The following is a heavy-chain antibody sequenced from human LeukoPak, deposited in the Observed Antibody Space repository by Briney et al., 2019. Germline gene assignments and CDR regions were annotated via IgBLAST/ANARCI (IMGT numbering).Heavy chain of an antibody. J-gene: IGHJ4*02. Sequence: PSQTLSLTCTVSGGSISSGTFYWHWIRQPAGKGLEWIGRIYTSGSSNYDPSLKSRVTISIDTSRNLFSLKLNSVTAADTAVYYCARVDNIAGATTFDNWGQGTLVTVSS. CDR3: ARVDNIAGATTFDN. V-gene: IGHV4-61*02. D-gene: IGHD1-26*01. CDR1: GGSISSGTFY. CDR2: IYTSGSS.